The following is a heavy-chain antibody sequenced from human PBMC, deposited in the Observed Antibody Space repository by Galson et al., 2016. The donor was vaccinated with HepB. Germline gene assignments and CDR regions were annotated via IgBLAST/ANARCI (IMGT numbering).Heavy chain of an antibody. J-gene: IGHJ4*02. CDR2: MSYDGRRI. Sequence: SLRLSCAASGFSFRNYAMHWVRQAPGKGLEWVAVMSYDGRRIYYADSVKGRLTISRDNSKNTLFLQMSSLRVEDTAVYYCAKLDCGRDCPRDDWGQGTQVTVS. CDR1: GFSFRNYA. V-gene: IGHV3-30-3*02. CDR3: AKLDCGRDCPRDD. D-gene: IGHD2-21*02.